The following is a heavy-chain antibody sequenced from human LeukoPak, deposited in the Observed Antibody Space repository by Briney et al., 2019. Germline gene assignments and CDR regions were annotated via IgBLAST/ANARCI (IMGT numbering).Heavy chain of an antibody. Sequence: GSLRLSCAASGFTFSSYSMNWVRQPPGKGLEWIGEINHSGSTNYNPSLKSRVTISADTSKNQFSLKLSSVTAADTAVYYCASRDYGDYYFDYWGQGTLVTVSS. J-gene: IGHJ4*02. V-gene: IGHV4-34*01. CDR2: INHSGST. CDR3: ASRDYGDYYFDY. D-gene: IGHD4-17*01. CDR1: GFTFSSYS.